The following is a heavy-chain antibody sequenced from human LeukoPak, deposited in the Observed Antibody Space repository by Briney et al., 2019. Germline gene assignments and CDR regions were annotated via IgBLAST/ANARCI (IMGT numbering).Heavy chain of an antibody. D-gene: IGHD6-19*01. CDR2: IRYDGSSK. CDR3: AKDSSGWYTRLAY. Sequence: GGSLRLSCAASGSPFSGYGMHWVRQAPGKGLDWVAFIRYDGSSKHYADSVKGRFTISRDNSKNTLFLQMNSLRAEDTAVYYCAKDSSGWYTRLAYWGQGTLVTVSS. J-gene: IGHJ4*02. CDR1: GSPFSGYG. V-gene: IGHV3-30*02.